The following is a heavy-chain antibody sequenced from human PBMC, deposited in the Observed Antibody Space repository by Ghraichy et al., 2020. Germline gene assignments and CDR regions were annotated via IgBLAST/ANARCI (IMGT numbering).Heavy chain of an antibody. Sequence: GGSLRLSCAASGFTFSTYAMSWVRQAPEKGLEWVSAISGSGDSTYYADSVKGRFTISRDNSKKTLYLQMNSLRAEDTAIFYCAKPRGGYWDDPFDIWGQGTMVTVSS. D-gene: IGHD3-22*01. V-gene: IGHV3-23*01. CDR1: GFTFSTYA. CDR2: ISGSGDST. J-gene: IGHJ3*02. CDR3: AKPRGGYWDDPFDI.